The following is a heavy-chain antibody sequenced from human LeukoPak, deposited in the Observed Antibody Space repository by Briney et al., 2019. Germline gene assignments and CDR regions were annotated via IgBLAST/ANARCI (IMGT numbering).Heavy chain of an antibody. V-gene: IGHV3-23*01. D-gene: IGHD2-2*01. CDR2: ISGSGGST. Sequence: GGSLRLSCAASGFTFSSYAMSWVRQAPGKGLEWVSAISGSGGSTYYADSVKGQFTISRDNSKNTLYLQMNSLRAEDTAVYYCAKDQEPLGYCSSTSCSEFDYWGQGTLVTVSS. CDR1: GFTFSSYA. CDR3: AKDQEPLGYCSSTSCSEFDY. J-gene: IGHJ4*02.